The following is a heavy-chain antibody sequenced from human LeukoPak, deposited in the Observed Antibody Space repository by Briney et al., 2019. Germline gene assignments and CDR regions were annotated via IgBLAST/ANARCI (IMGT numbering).Heavy chain of an antibody. J-gene: IGHJ6*02. Sequence: SETLSLTCAVYGGSFSGYYRSWIRQPPGKGLEWIGEINHSGSTNYNPSLKSRVTISVDTSKNQFSLKLSSVTAADTAVYYCARGVIAVARAYYYYYGMDVWGQGTTVTVSS. V-gene: IGHV4-34*01. D-gene: IGHD6-19*01. CDR2: INHSGST. CDR3: ARGVIAVARAYYYYYGMDV. CDR1: GGSFSGYY.